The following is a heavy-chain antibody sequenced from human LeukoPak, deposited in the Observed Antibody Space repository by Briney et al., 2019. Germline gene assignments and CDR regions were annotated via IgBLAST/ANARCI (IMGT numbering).Heavy chain of an antibody. Sequence: KPSETLSLTCTVSGGSISSSSYYWGWIRQPPGKGLEWIGSIYYSGSTYYNPSFKSRVTISVDTSKNQFSLKLSSVTAADTAVYYCARQIRFGRYFDYWGQGTLVTVSS. CDR3: ARQIRFGRYFDY. CDR2: IYYSGST. V-gene: IGHV4-39*01. D-gene: IGHD3-10*01. J-gene: IGHJ4*02. CDR1: GGSISSSSYY.